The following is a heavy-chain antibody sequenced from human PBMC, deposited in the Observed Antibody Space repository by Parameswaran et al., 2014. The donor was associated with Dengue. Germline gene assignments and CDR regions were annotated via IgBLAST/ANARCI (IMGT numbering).Heavy chain of an antibody. CDR2: IYHSGST. Sequence: RWIRQPPGKGLEWIGYIYHSGSTYYNPSLKSRVTISVDRSKNQFSLKLSSVTAADTAVYYCASSSYYYDSSGYYHYAGLWDYWGQGTLVTVSS. CDR3: ASSSYYYDSSGYYHYAGLWDY. D-gene: IGHD3-22*01. V-gene: IGHV4-30-2*01. J-gene: IGHJ4*02.